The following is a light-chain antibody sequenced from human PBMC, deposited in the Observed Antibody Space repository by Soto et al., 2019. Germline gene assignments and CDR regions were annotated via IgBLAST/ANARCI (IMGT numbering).Light chain of an antibody. Sequence: QSALTQPASVSGSPGQSITISCTGTASDVGAYDYVYRYRQDPGKAPKVMIYDVSNRPSGVPDPFSGSRSGNTASLTISGLDPEDEGDYYCSVYTRTSTYVFGTGTKVTVL. J-gene: IGLJ1*01. CDR2: DVS. V-gene: IGLV2-14*01. CDR1: ASDVGAYDY. CDR3: SVYTRTSTYV.